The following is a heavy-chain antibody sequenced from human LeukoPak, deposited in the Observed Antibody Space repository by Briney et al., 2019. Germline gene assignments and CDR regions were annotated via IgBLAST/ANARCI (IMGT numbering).Heavy chain of an antibody. J-gene: IGHJ2*01. CDR1: GYTFTSDG. CDR2: ISAYNGNT. D-gene: IGHD3-3*01. V-gene: IGHV1-18*01. CDR3: ARGPVSGSYINWYFDL. Sequence: GASVKASCKASGYTFTSDGISWVRQAPGQGLEWMGWISAYNGNTNYAQKLQGRVTMTTDTSTSTAYMELRSLRSDDTAVYYCARGPVSGSYINWYFDLWGRGTLVTVSS.